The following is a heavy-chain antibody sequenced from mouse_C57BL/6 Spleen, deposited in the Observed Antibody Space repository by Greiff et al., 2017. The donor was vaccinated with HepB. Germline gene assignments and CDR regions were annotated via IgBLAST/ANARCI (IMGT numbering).Heavy chain of an antibody. CDR2: IDPSDSNT. D-gene: IGHD1-1*01. V-gene: IGHV1-50*01. CDR1: GYTFTSYW. J-gene: IGHJ2*01. Sequence: QVQLQQPGAELVKPGASVKLSCKASGYTFTSYWMQWVQQRPGQGLEWIGVIDPSDSNTNYKQKFKGKATFTVDTSSSTAYMKLSSLTSADSAVYYCTRIGTRVGATRENCDWGKGTTLTVSS. CDR3: TRIGTRVGATRENCD.